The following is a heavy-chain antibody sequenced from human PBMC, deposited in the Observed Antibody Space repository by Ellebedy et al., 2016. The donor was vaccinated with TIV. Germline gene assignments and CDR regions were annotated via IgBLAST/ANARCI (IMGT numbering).Heavy chain of an antibody. Sequence: MPSETLSLTCTVSGGSISSSSYYWGWIRQPPGKGLEWIGSIYYSGSTYYNPSLKSRVTISVDTSKNQFSLKLSSVTAADTAVYYCANHMVRESTWFDPWGQGTLVTVSS. D-gene: IGHD3-10*01. CDR1: GGSISSSSYY. CDR3: ANHMVRESTWFDP. V-gene: IGHV4-39*01. J-gene: IGHJ5*02. CDR2: IYYSGST.